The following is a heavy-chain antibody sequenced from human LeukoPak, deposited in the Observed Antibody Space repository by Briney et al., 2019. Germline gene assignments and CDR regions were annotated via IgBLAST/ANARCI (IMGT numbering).Heavy chain of an antibody. J-gene: IGHJ5*02. CDR3: ARENRDGYNPYNWFDP. Sequence: GGSLRLSCAASGFSFGSYWMSWVRQAPGKGLEWVANIKQEGSEKFYVDSVKGRITISRDNAKNSLYLQMNSLRAEDTAIYYCARENRDGYNPYNWFDPWGQGTLVTVSS. D-gene: IGHD5-24*01. CDR1: GFSFGSYW. CDR2: IKQEGSEK. V-gene: IGHV3-7*01.